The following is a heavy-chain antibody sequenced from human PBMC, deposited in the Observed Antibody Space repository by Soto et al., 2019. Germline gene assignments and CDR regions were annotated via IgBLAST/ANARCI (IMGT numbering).Heavy chain of an antibody. V-gene: IGHV1-2*04. CDR1: GYTFTGYY. D-gene: IGHD6-6*01. Sequence: ASVKVSCKASGYTFTGYYMHWVRQAPGQGLEWMGWINPTSGGTNYEQKFQGWVTMTRDTSISTAYMELSRLRSDDTAVYYCAREAARPDYYYYGMDVWGQGTTVTVSS. CDR2: INPTSGGT. CDR3: AREAARPDYYYYGMDV. J-gene: IGHJ6*02.